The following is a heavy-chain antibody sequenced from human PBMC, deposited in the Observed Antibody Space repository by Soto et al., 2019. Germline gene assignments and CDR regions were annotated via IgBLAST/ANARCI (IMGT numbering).Heavy chain of an antibody. Sequence: QVQLVQSGAEVKKPGASVKVSCKASGYTFTSYGISWVRQAPGQGLDWMGWISAYNGNTKYAQDLQGRVTMTTDTSTGTAYMGLRSLRSDDTAMYYCARFSGGSYNTYYFYYGMDVWGQGTTVTVSS. J-gene: IGHJ6*02. V-gene: IGHV1-18*04. CDR1: GYTFTSYG. CDR3: ARFSGGSYNTYYFYYGMDV. CDR2: ISAYNGNT. D-gene: IGHD2-15*01.